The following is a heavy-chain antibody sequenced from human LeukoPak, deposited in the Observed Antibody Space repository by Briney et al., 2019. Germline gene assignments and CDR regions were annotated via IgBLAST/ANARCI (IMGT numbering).Heavy chain of an antibody. Sequence: GGSLRLSCSASGFTFSSYAMHWVRQAPGKGLEYVSAISSNGGSTYYADSVKGRFTISRDNSKNTLYPQMSSLRAEDTAVYYCVKGYDILTGYNYYYYSLDVWGKGTTVTVSS. CDR2: ISSNGGST. V-gene: IGHV3-64D*06. D-gene: IGHD3-9*01. CDR1: GFTFSSYA. J-gene: IGHJ6*04. CDR3: VKGYDILTGYNYYYYSLDV.